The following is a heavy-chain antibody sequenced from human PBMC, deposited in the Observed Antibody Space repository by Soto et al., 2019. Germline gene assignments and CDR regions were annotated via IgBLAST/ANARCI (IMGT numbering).Heavy chain of an antibody. Sequence: GGSLRLTCAASGFTFSSYGMHWVRQAPGRGLEWVAVISYDGSNKYYADSVKGRFTISRDNSKNTLYLQMNSLRAEDTAVYYCAKDSHGSGSYFDYYYGMDVWGQGTTVTVSS. CDR3: AKDSHGSGSYFDYYYGMDV. J-gene: IGHJ6*02. V-gene: IGHV3-30*18. D-gene: IGHD3-10*01. CDR2: ISYDGSNK. CDR1: GFTFSSYG.